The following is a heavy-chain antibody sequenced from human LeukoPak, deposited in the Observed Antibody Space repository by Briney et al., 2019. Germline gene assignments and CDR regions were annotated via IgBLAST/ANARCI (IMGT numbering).Heavy chain of an antibody. CDR3: ARGYYDSSGYYQSPIFDY. D-gene: IGHD3-22*01. CDR1: GGSISSYY. Sequence: SETLSLTCTVSGGSISSYYWSWTRQPAGKGLEWIGSIYYSGSTYYTPSLKSRVTISVDTSKNQFSLKLNSVTAADTAVYYCARGYYDSSGYYQSPIFDYWGQGTLVTVSS. V-gene: IGHV4-4*07. J-gene: IGHJ4*02. CDR2: IYYSGST.